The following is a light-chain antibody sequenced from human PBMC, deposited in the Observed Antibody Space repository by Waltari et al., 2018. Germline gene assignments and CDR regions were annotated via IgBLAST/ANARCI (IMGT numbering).Light chain of an antibody. CDR2: VNSDGSH. J-gene: IGLJ3*02. CDR3: ETGGHGTWV. V-gene: IGLV4-69*01. Sequence: QLVLTQSPSASASLGASVKLTCTLSSGHSSNIIAWLPQRPERGPRYLMKVNSDGSHSKGDDIPERFSGSSSGAERYLTISSLQSEDEADYYCETGGHGTWVFGGGTKLTVL. CDR1: SGHSSNI.